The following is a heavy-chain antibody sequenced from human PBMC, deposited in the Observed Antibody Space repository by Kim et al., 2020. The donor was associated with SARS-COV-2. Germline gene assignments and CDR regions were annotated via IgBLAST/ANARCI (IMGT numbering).Heavy chain of an antibody. D-gene: IGHD3-3*01. CDR2: IYHSGST. CDR3: ARGVPPYYYYGMDV. CDR1: GGSISSGGYS. V-gene: IGHV4-30-2*01. J-gene: IGHJ6*02. Sequence: SETLSLTCAVSGGSISSGGYSWSWIRQPPGKGLEWIGYIYHSGSTYYNPSLKSRVTISVDRSKNQFSLKLSSVTAADTAVYYCARGVPPYYYYGMDVWGQGTTVTVSS.